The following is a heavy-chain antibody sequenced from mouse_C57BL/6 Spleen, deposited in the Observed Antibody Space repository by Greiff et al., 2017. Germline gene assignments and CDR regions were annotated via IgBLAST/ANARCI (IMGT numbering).Heavy chain of an antibody. Sequence: EVKLVESGGGLVQPGESLKLSCESYEYEFPSHDMSWVRKTPEKRLELVAAINSDGGSTYYPDNMERRFIISRDNTKTTLYLQMSSLRSEDTALYYCARHEYDVGYFDGWGTGTTVTVSS. J-gene: IGHJ1*03. CDR3: ARHEYDVGYFDG. CDR2: INSDGGST. V-gene: IGHV5-2*03. D-gene: IGHD2-4*01. CDR1: EYEFPSHD.